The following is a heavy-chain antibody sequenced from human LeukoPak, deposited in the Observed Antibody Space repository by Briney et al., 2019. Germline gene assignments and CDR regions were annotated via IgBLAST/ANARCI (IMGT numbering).Heavy chain of an antibody. Sequence: GASVKVSCKASGYTFTGYYMHWVRQAPGQGLEWMGWINPNSGGTNYAQKFQGWVTMTRDTSISTAYMELSRLRSDDTAVYYCARDLTYYYDSSGYGGAFDIWGQGTMVTVSS. J-gene: IGHJ3*02. CDR3: ARDLTYYYDSSGYGGAFDI. D-gene: IGHD3-22*01. CDR1: GYTFTGYY. V-gene: IGHV1-2*04. CDR2: INPNSGGT.